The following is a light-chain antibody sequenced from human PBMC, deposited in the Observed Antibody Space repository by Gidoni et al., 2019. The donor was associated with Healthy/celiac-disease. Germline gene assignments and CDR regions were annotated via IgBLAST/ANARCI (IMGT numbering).Light chain of an antibody. V-gene: IGKV3-20*01. Sequence: IVFTQSPGTLSLSPGERATLSCMVSLSVSSSYFAWYQQKPGQAPRLLIYGASIRATGIPDRFSGSGSGTDFTLTISRLEPEDLAVYYCQQDGSSPRTFGQGTKVEIK. J-gene: IGKJ1*01. CDR3: QQDGSSPRT. CDR1: LSVSSSY. CDR2: GAS.